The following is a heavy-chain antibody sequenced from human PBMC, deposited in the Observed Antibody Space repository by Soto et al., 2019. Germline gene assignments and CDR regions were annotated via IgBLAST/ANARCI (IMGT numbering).Heavy chain of an antibody. V-gene: IGHV1-69*05. CDR2: IIPIFGTA. D-gene: IGHD3-3*01. CDR1: GGTFSSYA. CDR3: AIVGFLKWLSQLPRWLDP. J-gene: IGHJ5*02. Sequence: SVKVSCKASGGTFSSYAISWVRQAPGQGLEWMGGIIPIFGTANYAQKFQGRVTITTNTSTSTAYMELSSLRSEDTAVYYCAIVGFLKWLSQLPRWLDPWGQGTLVTVSS.